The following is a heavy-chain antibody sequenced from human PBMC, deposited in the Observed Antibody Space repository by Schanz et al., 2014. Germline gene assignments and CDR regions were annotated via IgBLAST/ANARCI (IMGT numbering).Heavy chain of an antibody. J-gene: IGHJ6*03. D-gene: IGHD6-19*01. CDR1: GFGFDDYA. V-gene: IGHV3-21*01. CDR2: MIGSGSSV. CDR3: ARDHQWLARYYMDV. Sequence: EVQLVESGGGLVKPGGSLRLSCAASGFGFDDYAMSWVRQAPGKGLEWVSRMIGSGSSVFYADSVKGRFTISRDNAKNSLYLQMNGLRAEDTAVYYCARDHQWLARYYMDVWGKGTTVTVSS.